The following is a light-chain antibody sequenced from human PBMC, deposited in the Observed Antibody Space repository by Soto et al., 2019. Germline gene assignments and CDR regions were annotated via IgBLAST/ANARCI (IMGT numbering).Light chain of an antibody. CDR3: QHFSGYPFFT. CDR2: GAS. CDR1: LDISSY. V-gene: IGKV1-9*01. Sequence: IELTQSPSLLSASIGDRVTITCGASLDISSYLTWYQQKPGHAPKLLIFGASTMQSEVPSRFSGSGSGTEFALAISSLQTEDCAICYCQHFSGYPFFTFGPGTKVDV. J-gene: IGKJ3*01.